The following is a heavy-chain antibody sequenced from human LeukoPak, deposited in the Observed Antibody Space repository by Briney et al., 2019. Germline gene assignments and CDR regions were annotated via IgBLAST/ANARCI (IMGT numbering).Heavy chain of an antibody. Sequence: GGSLRLSCAASGFTFTNYAMSRVRQTPGKGLEWVSGISRNTGSTHYADSVKGRCTISRDDSKNTLYLQMNSLRAEDTAVYYCAKAYNSGWYYFDYWGQGTLVTVSS. J-gene: IGHJ4*02. CDR3: AKAYNSGWYYFDY. V-gene: IGHV3-23*01. D-gene: IGHD6-19*01. CDR2: ISRNTGST. CDR1: GFTFTNYA.